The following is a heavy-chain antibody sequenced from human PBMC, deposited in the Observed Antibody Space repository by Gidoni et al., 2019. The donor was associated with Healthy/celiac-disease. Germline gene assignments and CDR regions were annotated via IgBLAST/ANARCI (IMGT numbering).Heavy chain of an antibody. CDR2: IRYDGSNE. J-gene: IGHJ4*02. D-gene: IGHD6-6*01. Sequence: QVQPVEPAGGAAVTGGSLSSSCAVTGFTFRCYGMHWARQAPGKGRGWVGFIRYDGSNEYYSDSEKGRFTISRDNSKNTLYLQMNSRRAEDTAVYYYARAPDRAARLLGALDYWGQGTLVTVSS. V-gene: IGHV3-30*02. CDR1: GFTFRCYG. CDR3: ARAPDRAARLLGALDY.